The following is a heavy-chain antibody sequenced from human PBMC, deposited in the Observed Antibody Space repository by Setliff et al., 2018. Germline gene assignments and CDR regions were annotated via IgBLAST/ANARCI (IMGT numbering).Heavy chain of an antibody. V-gene: IGHV4-59*01. J-gene: IGHJ3*02. CDR1: GGSINNYH. CDR3: ARWGENSGRPDWRAFDI. CDR2: VGYNGGT. D-gene: IGHD1-26*01. Sequence: SETLSLTCTVSGGSINNYHWNWIRQPPGKGLEWIGYVGYNGGTHYNPSLNSRVTMSVDTSKNQFSLKLTSVSAADTAVYYCARWGENSGRPDWRAFDIVGQGTMVTVSS.